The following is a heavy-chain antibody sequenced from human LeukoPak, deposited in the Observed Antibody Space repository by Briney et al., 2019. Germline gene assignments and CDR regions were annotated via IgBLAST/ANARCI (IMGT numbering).Heavy chain of an antibody. D-gene: IGHD2-8*01. CDR3: ARVFCTNGVCYASDY. V-gene: IGHV1-18*01. CDR2: ISAYNGNT. J-gene: IGHJ4*02. Sequence: GASVKVSCEASGYTFTSYGISWERQAPGQGLEWMGWISAYNGNTNYAQKLQGRVTMTTDTSTSTAYMELRSLRSDDTAVYYCARVFCTNGVCYASDYWGQGTLVTVSS. CDR1: GYTFTSYG.